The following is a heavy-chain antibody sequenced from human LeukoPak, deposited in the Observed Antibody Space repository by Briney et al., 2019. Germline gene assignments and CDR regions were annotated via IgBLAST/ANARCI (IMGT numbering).Heavy chain of an antibody. D-gene: IGHD3-10*01. V-gene: IGHV3-23*01. Sequence: GGSPRLSCAASGFTFSSYAMSWVRQAPGKGLDWFSAIRGSGGSTYYADSVKGRFTISRDNSKNTLYLQMNSLRAEDTAVYYCAKLHTVQLRLWFGELLSYFQHWGQGTLVTVSS. J-gene: IGHJ1*01. CDR1: GFTFSSYA. CDR3: AKLHTVQLRLWFGELLSYFQH. CDR2: IRGSGGST.